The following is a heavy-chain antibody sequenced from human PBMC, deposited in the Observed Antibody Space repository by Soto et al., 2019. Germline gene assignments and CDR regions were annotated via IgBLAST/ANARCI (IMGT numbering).Heavy chain of an antibody. CDR2: IYYSGST. CDR3: ARLFTSKYFQH. V-gene: IGHV4-39*01. J-gene: IGHJ1*01. CDR1: GGSISSSSYY. Sequence: PSETLSLTCTVSGGSISSSSYYWGWIRQPPGKGLEWIGSIYYSGSTYYNPSLKSRVTISVDTSKNQFSLKLSSVTAADTAVYYCARLFTSKYFQHWGQGTLVTVSS.